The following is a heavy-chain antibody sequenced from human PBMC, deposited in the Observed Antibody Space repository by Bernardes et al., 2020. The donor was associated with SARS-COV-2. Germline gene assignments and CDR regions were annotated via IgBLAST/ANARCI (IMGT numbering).Heavy chain of an antibody. CDR1: GGSIHSSNFY. CDR2: IYPSGNT. Sequence: SETLSLTCTVSGGSIHSSNFYWGWIRQPPGKGLEWIGSIYPSGNTYYNPSLQSRVTESVDTSKNQFSLRLSSVTAADTAVYYCARHYLMITFGGANAGWFDPWGQGTLVTVSS. J-gene: IGHJ5*02. D-gene: IGHD3-16*01. V-gene: IGHV4-39*01. CDR3: ARHYLMITFGGANAGWFDP.